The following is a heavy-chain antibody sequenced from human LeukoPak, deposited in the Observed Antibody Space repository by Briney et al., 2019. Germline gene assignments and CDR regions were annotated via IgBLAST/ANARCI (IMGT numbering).Heavy chain of an antibody. J-gene: IGHJ4*02. CDR2: IWYDGSKK. CDR1: GFTLSSYG. V-gene: IGHV3-33*01. Sequence: GESLRLSCAASGFTLSSYGIHWVRQAPGKGLEWVAVIWYDGSKKYYGDSVKGRFTISRDNSKNTLHLQMNSLGVEDTAVYYCAREIGDSGFFLDYWGQGTLVTVSS. D-gene: IGHD3-22*01. CDR3: AREIGDSGFFLDY.